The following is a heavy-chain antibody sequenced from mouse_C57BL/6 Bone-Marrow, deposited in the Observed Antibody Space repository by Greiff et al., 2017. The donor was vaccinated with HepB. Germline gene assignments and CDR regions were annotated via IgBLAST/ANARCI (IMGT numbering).Heavy chain of an antibody. D-gene: IGHD4-1*01. V-gene: IGHV5-4*03. CDR3: ASEGGTGTYAMDY. J-gene: IGHJ4*01. Sequence: EVKVVESGGGLVKPGGSLKLSCAASGFTFSSYAMSWVRQTPEKRLEWVATISDGGSYTYCPDNVKGRFTISRDNAKNNLYLQMSHLKSEDTAMYYCASEGGTGTYAMDYWGQGTSLTVSS. CDR1: GFTFSSYA. CDR2: ISDGGSYT.